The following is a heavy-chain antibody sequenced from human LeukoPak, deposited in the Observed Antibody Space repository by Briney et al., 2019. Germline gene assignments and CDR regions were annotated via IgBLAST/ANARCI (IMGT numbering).Heavy chain of an antibody. CDR1: GGSISSGGYY. Sequence: SQTLSPTCTVSGGSISSGGYYWSWIRQHPGKGLEWIGYIYYSGSTYYNPSLKSRVTISVDTSKNQFSLKLSSVTAADTAVYYCARSHGDYGYFDLWGRGTLVTVSS. CDR3: ARSHGDYGYFDL. D-gene: IGHD4-17*01. V-gene: IGHV4-31*03. CDR2: IYYSGST. J-gene: IGHJ2*01.